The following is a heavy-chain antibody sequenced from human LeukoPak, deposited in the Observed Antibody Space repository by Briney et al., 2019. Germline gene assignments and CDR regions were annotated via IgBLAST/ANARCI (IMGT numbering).Heavy chain of an antibody. CDR3: ARDSYCGGDCYYYYYYGMDV. D-gene: IGHD2-21*02. CDR2: ISAYNGNT. J-gene: IGHJ6*02. CDR1: GYTFTSYG. Sequence: ASVKVSCKASGYTFTSYGISWVRQAPGQGLEWMGWISAYNGNTNYAQKLQGRVTMTTDTSTSTAYMELRSLKSDDTAVYYCARDSYCGGDCYYYYYYGMDVWGQGTTVTVSS. V-gene: IGHV1-18*01.